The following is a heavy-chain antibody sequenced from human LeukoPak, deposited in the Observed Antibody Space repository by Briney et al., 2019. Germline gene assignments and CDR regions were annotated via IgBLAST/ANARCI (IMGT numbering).Heavy chain of an antibody. J-gene: IGHJ4*02. CDR1: HYTFTNYG. V-gene: IGHV1-18*01. D-gene: IGHD1-1*01. CDR2: ISPYNGDT. CDR3: ARLILGVTSTGFDY. Sequence: GALVKVSCKTSHYTFTNYGISWVRQAPGQGLEWLGWISPYNGDTRYAQKLQGRFSMTTDTSTSTAYMELRSLRSDDTALYYCARLILGVTSTGFDYWGQGTLVTVSS.